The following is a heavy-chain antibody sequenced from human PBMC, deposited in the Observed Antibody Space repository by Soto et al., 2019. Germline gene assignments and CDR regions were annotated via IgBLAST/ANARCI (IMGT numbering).Heavy chain of an antibody. Sequence: GGSLRLSCAASGFTFSSYGMHWVRQAPGKGLEWVAVIWYDGSNKYYADSVKGRFTISRDNSKNTLYLQMNSLRAEDTAVYYCARGRSGSYLVRYWGQGTLVTVSS. CDR3: ARGRSGSYLVRY. J-gene: IGHJ4*02. CDR2: IWYDGSNK. D-gene: IGHD1-26*01. CDR1: GFTFSSYG. V-gene: IGHV3-33*01.